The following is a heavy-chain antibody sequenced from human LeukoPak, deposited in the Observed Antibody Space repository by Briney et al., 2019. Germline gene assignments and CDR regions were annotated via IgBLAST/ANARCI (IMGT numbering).Heavy chain of an antibody. V-gene: IGHV1-8*01. J-gene: IGHJ6*02. CDR1: GYTFTSYD. CDR2: MNPNSGNT. CDR3: ARVEWWASSWSPSYYYYGMDV. D-gene: IGHD6-13*01. Sequence: GASVKVSCKASGYTFTSYDINWVRQATGQGLEWMGWMNPNSGNTGYAQKFQGRVTMTRNTSISTAYMELSSLRSEDTAVYYCARVEWWASSWSPSYYYYGMDVWGQGTTVTVSS.